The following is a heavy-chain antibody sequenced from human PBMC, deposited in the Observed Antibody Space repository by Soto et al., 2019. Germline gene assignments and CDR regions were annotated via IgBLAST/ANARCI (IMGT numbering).Heavy chain of an antibody. Sequence: QVQLQESGPGLVEPSGTLSLTCAVSGASIITQNYYNWVRQSPGNGLEWIGEIHHSGNTNFSPSLKSRVTRSVDTSKNQMYLRLSSVTYADTAIDYGAHSTGWYFIDYWGQGALVTVS. CDR2: IHHSGNT. D-gene: IGHD6-13*01. J-gene: IGHJ4*02. CDR3: AHSTGWYFIDY. V-gene: IGHV4-4*02. CDR1: GASIITQNY.